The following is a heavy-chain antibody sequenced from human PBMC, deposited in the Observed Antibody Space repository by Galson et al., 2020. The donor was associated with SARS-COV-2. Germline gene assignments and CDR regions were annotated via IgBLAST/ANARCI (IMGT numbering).Heavy chain of an antibody. CDR3: ARADLRFLEWLLDY. V-gene: IGHV4-30-4*01. CDR1: GGSISSGDYY. D-gene: IGHD3-3*01. J-gene: IGHJ4*02. CDR2: IYYSGST. Sequence: SETLSLTCTVSGGSISSGDYYWSWIRQPPGKGLEWIGYIYYSGSTYYNPSLKSRVTISVDTSKNQFSLKLSSVTAADTAVYYCARADLRFLEWLLDYWGQGTLVTVSS.